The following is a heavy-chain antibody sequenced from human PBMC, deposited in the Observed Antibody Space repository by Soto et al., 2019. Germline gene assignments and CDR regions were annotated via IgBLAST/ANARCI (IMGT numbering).Heavy chain of an antibody. D-gene: IGHD4-4*01. CDR2: IIPIFGTA. Sequence: VKGSYNASGGTFISYAISWVRQAPGQGLEWMGGIIPIFGTANYAQKFQGRVTITADKSTSTAYMELSSLRSEDTAVYYCARRMFNHSNYPAGVVGMDVWGQRTTVTVSS. V-gene: IGHV1-69*06. CDR3: ARRMFNHSNYPAGVVGMDV. CDR1: GGTFISYA. J-gene: IGHJ6*02.